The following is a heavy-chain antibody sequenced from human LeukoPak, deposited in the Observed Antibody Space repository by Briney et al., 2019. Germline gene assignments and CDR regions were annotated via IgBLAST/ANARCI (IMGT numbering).Heavy chain of an antibody. D-gene: IGHD4-17*01. J-gene: IGHJ4*02. CDR3: ARDGYGDYGGYFDY. V-gene: IGHV4-34*01. CDR1: GGSFSGYY. CDR2: INHSGST. Sequence: SETLSLTCAVYGGSFSGYYWSWIRQPPGKGLEWIGEINHSGSTNYNPSLKSRVTISVDTSKNQFSLKLSSVTAADTAVYYCARDGYGDYGGYFDYWGQGTLVTVSS.